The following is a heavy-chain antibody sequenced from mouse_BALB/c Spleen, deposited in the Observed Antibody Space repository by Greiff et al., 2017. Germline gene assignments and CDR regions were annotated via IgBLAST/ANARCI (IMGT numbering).Heavy chain of an antibody. D-gene: IGHD2-3*01. CDR3: ARHRGDGYYGFAY. J-gene: IGHJ3*01. Sequence: EVKVVESGGGLVKPGGSLKLSCAASGFAFSSYDMSWVRQTPEKRLEWVAYISSGGGSTYYPDTVKGRFTISRDNAKNTLYLQMSSLKSEDTAMYYCARHRGDGYYGFAYWGQGTLVTVSA. V-gene: IGHV5-12-1*01. CDR2: ISSGGGST. CDR1: GFAFSSYD.